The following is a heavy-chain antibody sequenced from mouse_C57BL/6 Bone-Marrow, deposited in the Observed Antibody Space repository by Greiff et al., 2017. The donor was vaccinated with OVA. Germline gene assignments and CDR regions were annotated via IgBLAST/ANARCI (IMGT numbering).Heavy chain of an antibody. CDR2: IHPNSGST. Sequence: QVQLQQPGAELVKPGASVKLSCKASGYTFTSYWMHWVKQRPGQGLEWIGMIHPNSGSTNYNEKFKSKATLTVDKSSSTAYMQLSSLTSEDSAVYSCASSFTARATRGVYCAIDYWGQGTSVTVSS. V-gene: IGHV1-64*01. CDR3: ASSFTARATRGVYCAIDY. J-gene: IGHJ4*01. D-gene: IGHD3-1*01. CDR1: GYTFTSYW.